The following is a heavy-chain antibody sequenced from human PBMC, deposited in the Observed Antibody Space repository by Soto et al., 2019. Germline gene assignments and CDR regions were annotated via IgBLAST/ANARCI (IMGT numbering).Heavy chain of an antibody. CDR2: IYWDDDK. CDR1: GFSLSTSGVG. CDR3: AHRRTHWNDYRAFDI. J-gene: IGHJ3*02. D-gene: IGHD1-1*01. V-gene: IGHV2-5*02. Sequence: QITLKESGPTLVKPTQTLTLTCTFSGFSLSTSGVGVGWIRQPPGKALEWLALIYWDDDKRYSPSLKSRLTITKDTSKNQVVLTMTHMDPVDTATYYCAHRRTHWNDYRAFDIWGQGTMVTVSS.